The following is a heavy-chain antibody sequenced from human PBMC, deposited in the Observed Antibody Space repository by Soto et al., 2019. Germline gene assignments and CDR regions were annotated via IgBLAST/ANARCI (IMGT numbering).Heavy chain of an antibody. D-gene: IGHD2-21*02. CDR3: AWGNGDCLALYY. CDR2: IIPILAIA. Sequence: QVQLVQSGAEVKKPGSSVKVSCKASGGTFSSYTISWVRQAPGQGLEWMGRIIPILAIANYAQKFQGRVTITADESWSTAYRELSSLRSELTAVYYCAWGNGDCLALYYWGQGTLVTV. J-gene: IGHJ4*02. CDR1: GGTFSSYT. V-gene: IGHV1-69*02.